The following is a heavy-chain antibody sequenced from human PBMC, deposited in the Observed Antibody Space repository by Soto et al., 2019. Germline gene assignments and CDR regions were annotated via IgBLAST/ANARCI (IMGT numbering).Heavy chain of an antibody. D-gene: IGHD2-15*01. CDR2: ISGSGGST. CDR3: ARGVGYCSGGSCYIYFDY. CDR1: GSTFSSYA. Sequence: GGSLRLSCAASGSTFSSYAMSWVRQAPGKGLEWVSGISGSGGSTYHADSVKGRFTISRDNSKNTLYLQMSILRAEDTAVYYCARGVGYCSGGSCYIYFDYWGQGTLVTVSS. J-gene: IGHJ4*02. V-gene: IGHV3-23*01.